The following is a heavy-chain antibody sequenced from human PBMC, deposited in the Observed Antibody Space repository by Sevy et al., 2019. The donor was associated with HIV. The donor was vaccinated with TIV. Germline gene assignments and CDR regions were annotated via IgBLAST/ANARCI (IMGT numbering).Heavy chain of an antibody. CDR3: AKDLYAGDLISNFDS. CDR1: GFTFSRYG. V-gene: IGHV3-33*06. CDR2: IWFDGSKK. D-gene: IGHD2-21*01. J-gene: IGHJ4*02. Sequence: GGSLRLSCAASGFTFSRYGIHWVRRAPGKGLEWVAGIWFDGSKKFDVESVKGRFTISRDNSKKMLYLQMNSLRAEDTAVYYWAKDLYAGDLISNFDSRGQGTLVTVSS.